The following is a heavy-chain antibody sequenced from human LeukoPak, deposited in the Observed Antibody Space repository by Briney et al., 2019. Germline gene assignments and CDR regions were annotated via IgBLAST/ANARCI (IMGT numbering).Heavy chain of an antibody. CDR2: SNPNIGNT. CDR1: RYTFTSYY. V-gene: IGHV1-8*01. CDR3: ARWLEFTSIFDY. Sequence: GASVKVSCKASRYTFTSYYINWVRQATGQGLEWMGWSNPNIGNTDYAQKFQGRVTMTRTTSISTGYMELNSMSSEDTAVYYCARWLEFTSIFDYWGQGTLVTVSS. J-gene: IGHJ4*02. D-gene: IGHD5-24*01.